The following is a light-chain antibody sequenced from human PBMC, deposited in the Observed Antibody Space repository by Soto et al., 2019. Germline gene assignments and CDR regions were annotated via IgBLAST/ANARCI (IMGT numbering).Light chain of an antibody. V-gene: IGKV1-5*03. CDR3: QQYSSDST. Sequence: DIQMTQSPSTLSASVGDRVIITCRASQSINNWLAWYQQKPGKAPKLLIYRASSLENGVPSRFSGRGSGTDFIFTITSLQPDDFATYYCQQYSSDSTFGQGTKVEIK. CDR1: QSINNW. J-gene: IGKJ1*01. CDR2: RAS.